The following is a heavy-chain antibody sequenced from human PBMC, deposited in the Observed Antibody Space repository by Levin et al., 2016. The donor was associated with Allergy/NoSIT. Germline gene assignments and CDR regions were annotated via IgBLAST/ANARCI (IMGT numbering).Heavy chain of an antibody. V-gene: IGHV3-64D*06. CDR2: ISSNGGST. CDR3: VKDSYGSGRAFDI. D-gene: IGHD3-10*01. Sequence: ESLKISCAASGFTFSSYAMHWVRQAPGKGLEYVSAISSNGGSTYYADSVKGRFTISRDNSKNTLYLQMSSLRAEDTAVYYCVKDSYGSGRAFDIWGQGTMVTVSS. J-gene: IGHJ3*02. CDR1: GFTFSSYA.